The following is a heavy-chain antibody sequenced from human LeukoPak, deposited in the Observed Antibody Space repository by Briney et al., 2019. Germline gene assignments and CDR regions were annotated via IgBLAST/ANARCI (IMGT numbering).Heavy chain of an antibody. CDR3: ARGPLIAAAGTS. Sequence: GGSLRLSCAASGFTFSSYEMNWVRQAPGKGLEWVSYISSSGSTIYYADSVKGRFTISRDNAKNSLYLQMNSLRADDTAVYYCARGPLIAAAGTSWGQGTLVTVSS. V-gene: IGHV3-48*03. CDR2: ISSSGSTI. J-gene: IGHJ4*02. D-gene: IGHD6-13*01. CDR1: GFTFSSYE.